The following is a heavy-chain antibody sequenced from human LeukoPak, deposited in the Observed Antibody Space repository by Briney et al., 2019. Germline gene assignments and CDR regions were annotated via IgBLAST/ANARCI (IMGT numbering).Heavy chain of an antibody. Sequence: SETLSLTCAVYGGSFSGYYWSWIRQPPGKGLEWIGEINHSGSTNYNPSLKSRVTISVDTSKNQFSLKLSSVTAADTAVYYCARVSQIETTVVIFFFDYWGQGTLVTVSS. V-gene: IGHV4-34*01. J-gene: IGHJ4*02. CDR2: INHSGST. CDR3: ARVSQIETTVVIFFFDY. CDR1: GGSFSGYY. D-gene: IGHD4-23*01.